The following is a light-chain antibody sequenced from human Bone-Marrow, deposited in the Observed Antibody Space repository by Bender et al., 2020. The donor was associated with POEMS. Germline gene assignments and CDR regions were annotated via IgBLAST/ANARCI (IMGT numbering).Light chain of an antibody. V-gene: IGLV3-21*02. Sequence: SSELTQPPSVSVAPGQTAAITCGGDKIERKSVHWYQQKPGQAPVLVVYDDRDRPKGVPERFSGFNSGNTATLSITGVEVGDEADYYCQVWESTTDHFVVFGGGTRLTVL. CDR2: DDR. CDR1: KIERKS. CDR3: QVWESTTDHFVV. J-gene: IGLJ2*01.